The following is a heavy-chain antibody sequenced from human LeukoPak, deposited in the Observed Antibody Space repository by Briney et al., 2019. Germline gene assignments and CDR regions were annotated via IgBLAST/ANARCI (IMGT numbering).Heavy chain of an antibody. Sequence: SETLSLTCTVSGGSISSGSYYWNWIRQPAGKGLEWIGRIYTGGSTNYNPSLKSRVTISVDTSKNQFSLKLSSVTAADTAVYYCARVPAARSGYYFDYWGQGTLVTVSS. CDR1: GGSISSGSYY. V-gene: IGHV4-61*02. CDR3: ARVPAARSGYYFDY. D-gene: IGHD3-10*01. J-gene: IGHJ4*02. CDR2: IYTGGST.